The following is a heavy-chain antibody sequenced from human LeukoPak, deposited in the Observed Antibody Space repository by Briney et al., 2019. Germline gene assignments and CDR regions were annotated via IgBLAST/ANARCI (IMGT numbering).Heavy chain of an antibody. D-gene: IGHD2-15*01. CDR3: ARHAMVAAPIDY. Sequence: SETLSLTCIVSGGSISSSGYYWGWIRQPPGKGLEWIGSMYHSGNTYYNPSLKSRVILSVDTSKNQFSLKLSSVTAADTAVYYCARHAMVAAPIDYWGQGTLVTVSS. CDR2: MYHSGNT. V-gene: IGHV4-39*01. J-gene: IGHJ4*02. CDR1: GGSISSSGYY.